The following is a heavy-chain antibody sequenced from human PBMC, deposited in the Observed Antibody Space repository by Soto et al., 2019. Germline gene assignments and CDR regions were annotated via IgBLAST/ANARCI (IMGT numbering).Heavy chain of an antibody. CDR3: ARDGYSSGWTWFDP. J-gene: IGHJ5*02. Sequence: QVQLVESGGGVVQPGRSLRLSCAASGLTFSSYAMHWVRQAPGKGLEWVAVISYDGSNKYYADSVKGRFTISRDNSKSTLYLQMNSLRAEDTAVYYCARDGYSSGWTWFDPWGQGTLVTVSS. CDR1: GLTFSSYA. CDR2: ISYDGSNK. D-gene: IGHD6-19*01. V-gene: IGHV3-30-3*01.